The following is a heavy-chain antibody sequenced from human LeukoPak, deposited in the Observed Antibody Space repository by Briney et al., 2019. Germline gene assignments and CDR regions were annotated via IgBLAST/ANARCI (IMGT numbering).Heavy chain of an antibody. CDR1: GGSITNYTYY. CDR2: IYYIGST. V-gene: IGHV4-39*07. J-gene: IGHJ5*02. Sequence: SETLSLTCTVSGGSITNYTYYWGWIRQPPGKGLEWIATIYYIGSTYYNPSLKNRVTISLDTSKNQFSLKLSSVTAADTAVYYCARLTGYSSESWFDPWGQGTLVTVSS. CDR3: ARLTGYSSESWFDP. D-gene: IGHD3-9*01.